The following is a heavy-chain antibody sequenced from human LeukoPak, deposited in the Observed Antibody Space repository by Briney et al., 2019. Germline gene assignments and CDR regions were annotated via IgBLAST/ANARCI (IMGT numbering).Heavy chain of an antibody. J-gene: IGHJ4*02. Sequence: GGSLRLPCTTSGFLFSSYWMIWVRQAPGKGLEWVANIGPDGSDKQYVDSMKGRFTISRDNAQNSVYLHMNSLTAEDTAVYYCARFRRSAQSYWGQGILVTVSS. V-gene: IGHV3-7*01. CDR1: GFLFSSYW. CDR3: ARFRRSAQSY. D-gene: IGHD2-15*01. CDR2: IGPDGSDK.